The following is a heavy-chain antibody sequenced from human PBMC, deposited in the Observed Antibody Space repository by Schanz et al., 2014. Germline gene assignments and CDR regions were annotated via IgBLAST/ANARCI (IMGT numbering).Heavy chain of an antibody. D-gene: IGHD3-10*01. CDR1: GFTFSDYY. CDR3: ARGIITMVPGDDVGAFDT. J-gene: IGHJ3*02. CDR2: ISSSGSYT. Sequence: QVQLVESGGGLVKPGGSLRLSCAASGFTFSDYYMSWIRQAPGKGLEWVSYISSSGSYTNYADSVKGRFTTSRDNGKKSMYLQMNSVRAEDTSVYYCARGIITMVPGDDVGAFDTWGQGTMVIVSS. V-gene: IGHV3-11*05.